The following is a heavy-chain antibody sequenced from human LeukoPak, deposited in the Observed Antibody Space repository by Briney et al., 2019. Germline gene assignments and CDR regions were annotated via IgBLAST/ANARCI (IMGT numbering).Heavy chain of an antibody. CDR1: GFTFSSYA. D-gene: IGHD2-2*01. CDR3: ARDPTPGVPAAMSFDY. CDR2: ISGSGGST. Sequence: PGGSLRLSCAASGFTFSSYAMSWVRQAPGKGLEWVSAISGSGGSTYYADSVKGRFTISRDNSKNTLYLQMNSLRAEDTAVYYCARDPTPGVPAAMSFDYWGQGTLVTVSS. V-gene: IGHV3-23*01. J-gene: IGHJ4*02.